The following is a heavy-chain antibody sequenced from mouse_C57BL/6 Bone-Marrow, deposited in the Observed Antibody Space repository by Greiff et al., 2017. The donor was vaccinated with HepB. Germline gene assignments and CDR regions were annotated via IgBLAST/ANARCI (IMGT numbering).Heavy chain of an antibody. D-gene: IGHD2-4*01. CDR3: ARGGYDYLYYYARDY. CDR1: GYTFTSYW. J-gene: IGHJ4*01. V-gene: IGHV1-69*01. Sequence: QVQLQQPGAELVMPGASVKLSCKASGYTFTSYWMHWVKQRPGQGLEWIGEIDPSDSYTNYNQKFKGKSTLTVDKSSSTAYMQLSSLTSEDSAVYYCARGGYDYLYYYARDYGGQGTSVTVSS. CDR2: IDPSDSYT.